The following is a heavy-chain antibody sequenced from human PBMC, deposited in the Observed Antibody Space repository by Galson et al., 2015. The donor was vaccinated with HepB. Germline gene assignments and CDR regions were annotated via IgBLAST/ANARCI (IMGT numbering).Heavy chain of an antibody. CDR3: ARHGFRGTYYSALDM. Sequence: PALVKPTQTLTLTCTLSGLSLSNTGMRVSWIRQPPGKALEWLARIDWDDQKFYNASLMRRLAISKDSSENHVVLTMTNMDPVDTATYFCARHGFRGTYYSALDMWGQGTVVTVSS. CDR2: IDWDDQK. V-gene: IGHV2-70*04. CDR1: GLSLSNTGMR. D-gene: IGHD1-26*01. J-gene: IGHJ3*02.